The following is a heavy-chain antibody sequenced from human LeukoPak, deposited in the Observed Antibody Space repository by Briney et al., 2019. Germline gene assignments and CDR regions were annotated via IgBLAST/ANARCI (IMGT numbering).Heavy chain of an antibody. CDR3: ARERLRYYYYGMDV. CDR1: GYTFTGHY. V-gene: IGHV1-2*02. J-gene: IGHJ6*02. CDR2: INPNSGGT. Sequence: ASVKVSCKASGYTFTGHYMHWVRQAPGQGLEWMGWINPNSGGTNYAQKFQGRVTMTRDTSISTAYMELSRLRSDDTAVYYCARERLRYYYYGMDVWGQGTTVTVSS. D-gene: IGHD4-17*01.